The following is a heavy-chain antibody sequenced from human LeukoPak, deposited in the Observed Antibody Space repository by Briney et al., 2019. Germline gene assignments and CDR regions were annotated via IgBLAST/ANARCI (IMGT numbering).Heavy chain of an antibody. J-gene: IGHJ4*02. D-gene: IGHD3-22*01. Sequence: PGRSLRLSCAASGFTFDDYAMHWVRQAPGKGLEWVSVIYSGGSTYYADSVKGRFTVSRDNSKNTLYLQMNILRAEDTAVYYCARVVYYDSSGHPAFYFDYWGQGTLVTVSS. CDR1: GFTFDDYA. CDR2: IYSGGST. CDR3: ARVVYYDSSGHPAFYFDY. V-gene: IGHV3-53*01.